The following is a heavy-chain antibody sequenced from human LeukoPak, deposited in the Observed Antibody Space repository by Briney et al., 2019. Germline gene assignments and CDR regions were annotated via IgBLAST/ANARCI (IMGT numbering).Heavy chain of an antibody. V-gene: IGHV3-23*01. CDR2: ISGSGGST. Sequence: GSLRLSCAASGFTFSSYAMSWVRQAPGKGLEWVSAISGSGGSTYYADSVKGRFTISRDNSKNTLYLQMNSLRAEDTAVYYCAKDGGSGSYYNGRGNGMDVWGQGTTVTVSS. CDR1: GFTFSSYA. D-gene: IGHD3-10*01. J-gene: IGHJ6*02. CDR3: AKDGGSGSYYNGRGNGMDV.